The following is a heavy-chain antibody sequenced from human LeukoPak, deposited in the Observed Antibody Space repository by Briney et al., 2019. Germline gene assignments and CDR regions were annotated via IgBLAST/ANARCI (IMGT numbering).Heavy chain of an antibody. V-gene: IGHV4-38-2*01. CDR3: ASEKTGYCSGGSCYGWFDP. CDR2: IYHSGST. CDR1: GCSISSGYY. Sequence: SETLSLTCAVSGCSISSGYYWGWIRPPPGKGLEWIGSIYHSGSTYYNPSLKSRVTISVDTSKNQFSLKLSSVTAADTAVYYCASEKTGYCSGGSCYGWFDPWGQGTLVTVSS. D-gene: IGHD2-15*01. J-gene: IGHJ5*02.